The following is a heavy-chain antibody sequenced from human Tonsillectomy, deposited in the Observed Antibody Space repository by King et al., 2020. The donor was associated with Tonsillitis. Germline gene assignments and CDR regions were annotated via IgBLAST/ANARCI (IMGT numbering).Heavy chain of an antibody. V-gene: IGHV4-34*01. CDR2: INHSGST. CDR1: GGSFSGYY. CDR3: ARGGEYYYGSGSYSPANWFDP. Sequence: VQLQQWGAGLLKPSETLSLTCAVYGGSFSGYYWTWIRQPPGKGLEWIGEINHSGSTNYNPSLKSRVTISVDTSKNQFSLKLSSVTAADTAVYYCARGGEYYYGSGSYSPANWFDPWGHGTLVTVSS. J-gene: IGHJ5*02. D-gene: IGHD3-10*01.